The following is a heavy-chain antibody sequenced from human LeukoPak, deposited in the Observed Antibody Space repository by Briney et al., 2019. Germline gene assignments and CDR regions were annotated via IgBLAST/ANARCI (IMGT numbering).Heavy chain of an antibody. CDR1: GGSLSSYY. V-gene: IGHV4-59*08. Sequence: SETLSLTCSVSGGSLSSYYWSWIRQPPGKGLEWIGYIYYSGSTNYSPSLKSRVTISVDTSKNQFSLKLSSVTAADTAVYYCARHKGDCVAYYFDYWAQGTLVTVSS. D-gene: IGHD2-21*02. CDR2: IYYSGST. CDR3: ARHKGDCVAYYFDY. J-gene: IGHJ4*02.